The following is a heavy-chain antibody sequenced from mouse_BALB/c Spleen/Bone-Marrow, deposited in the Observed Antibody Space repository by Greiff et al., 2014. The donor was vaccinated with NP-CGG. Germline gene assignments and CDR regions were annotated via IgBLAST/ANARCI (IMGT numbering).Heavy chain of an antibody. D-gene: IGHD1-1*01. CDR1: GFNIKDTY. Sequence: VQLKESGAELVKPGASVKLSCTASGFNIKDTYMHWVKQRPEQGLEWIGRIDPANGNTKYDPKFQGKATITADTSSNTAYPQFSSLTSEDTAVYYCASYYYGSSSFAYWGQGTMVTVSA. CDR3: ASYYYGSSSFAY. V-gene: IGHV14-3*02. CDR2: IDPANGNT. J-gene: IGHJ3*01.